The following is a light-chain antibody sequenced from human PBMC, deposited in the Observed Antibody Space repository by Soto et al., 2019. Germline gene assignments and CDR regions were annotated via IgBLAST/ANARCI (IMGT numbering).Light chain of an antibody. CDR1: EDISSY. V-gene: IGKV1-9*01. Sequence: IQLTQSPSSLSASVGDRVTFTCRASEDISSYLVWYQQKPGAAPKLLIYAASALHSGVPSRFSGSGSGTDFTLTISSLHPEDFAVYFCQQFKNYSITFGQGTRLQIK. J-gene: IGKJ5*01. CDR2: AAS. CDR3: QQFKNYSIT.